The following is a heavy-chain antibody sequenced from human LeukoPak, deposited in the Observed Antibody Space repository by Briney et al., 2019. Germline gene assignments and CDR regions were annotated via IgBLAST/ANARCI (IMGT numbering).Heavy chain of an antibody. CDR1: GYTFTGYY. CDR2: INPNSGGT. CDR3: AKVGSGAVAGTSYLPFGY. D-gene: IGHD6-19*01. Sequence: ASVKVSCKASGYTFTGYYMHWVRQAPGQGLEWMGWINPNSGGTNYAQKFQGWVTMTRDTSISTAYMELSRLRSDDTAVYYCAKVGSGAVAGTSYLPFGYWGQGTLVTVSS. J-gene: IGHJ4*02. V-gene: IGHV1-2*04.